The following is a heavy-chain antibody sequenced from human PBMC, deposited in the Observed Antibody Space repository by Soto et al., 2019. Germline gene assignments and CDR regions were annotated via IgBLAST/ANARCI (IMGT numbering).Heavy chain of an antibody. Sequence: SVTVSCTASGFTFTSSAMQWVRQARGQRLEWIGWIVVGSGNTNYAQKFQERVTITRDMSTSTAYMELSSLRSEDTAVYYCAARSIAVAGTGGEYFQHWGQGTLVTVSS. CDR2: IVVGSGNT. V-gene: IGHV1-58*02. CDR1: GFTFTSSA. CDR3: AARSIAVAGTGGEYFQH. D-gene: IGHD6-19*01. J-gene: IGHJ1*01.